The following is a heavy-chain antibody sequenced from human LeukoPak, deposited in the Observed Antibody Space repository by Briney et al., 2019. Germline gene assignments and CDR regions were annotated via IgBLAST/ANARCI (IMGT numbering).Heavy chain of an antibody. CDR1: GGSISSYY. D-gene: IGHD2-2*01. V-gene: IGHV4-59*01. J-gene: IGHJ5*02. CDR3: ARGPSDIVVVPAAKVWFDP. Sequence: SETLSLTCTVSGGSISSYYWSWIRQPPGKGLEWIGYIYYSGSTNYNPSLKSRVTISVDTSKNQFSLKLSSVTAADTAVYYCARGPSDIVVVPAAKVWFDPWGQGTLVTVSS. CDR2: IYYSGST.